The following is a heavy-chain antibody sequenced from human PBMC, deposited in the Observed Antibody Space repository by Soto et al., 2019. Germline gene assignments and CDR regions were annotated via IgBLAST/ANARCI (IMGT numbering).Heavy chain of an antibody. V-gene: IGHV3-30*18. Sequence: GGSLRLSCAASGFTFSSYGMHWVRQAPGKGLEWVAVISYDGSNKYYADSVKGRFTISRDNSKNTLYLQMNSLRAEDTAVYYCAKESYDFWSGYLSYYYGMDVWGQGTTVTVSS. CDR3: AKESYDFWSGYLSYYYGMDV. CDR2: ISYDGSNK. D-gene: IGHD3-3*01. J-gene: IGHJ6*02. CDR1: GFTFSSYG.